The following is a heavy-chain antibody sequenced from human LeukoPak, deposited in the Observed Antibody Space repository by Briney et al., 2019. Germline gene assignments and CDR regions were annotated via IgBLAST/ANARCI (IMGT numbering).Heavy chain of an antibody. CDR2: ISYDGSNK. V-gene: IGHV3-30*18. D-gene: IGHD6-13*01. CDR3: AKEGSSSPYYYYSYGMDV. CDR1: GFTFSSYG. Sequence: AGGSLRLSCAASGFTFSSYGMHWVRQAPGKGLEWVAVISYDGSNKYYVDSVKGRFTISRDNSKNTLYLQMNSLRAEDTAVYYCAKEGSSSPYYYYSYGMDVWGQGTTVTVSS. J-gene: IGHJ6*02.